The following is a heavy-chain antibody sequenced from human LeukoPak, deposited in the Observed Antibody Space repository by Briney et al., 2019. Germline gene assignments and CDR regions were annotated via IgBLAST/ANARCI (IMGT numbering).Heavy chain of an antibody. CDR2: FDSENNKM. V-gene: IGHV1-24*01. D-gene: IGHD6-19*01. J-gene: IGHJ4*02. Sequence: ASVKVSCKISEYSRSDLSIHWVREAPGEGLEWMGGFDSENNKMVYSQKLQGRVTMTEDTSADTAYMELTSLRSEDTAVYFCATDRVYRSSGRSWGFFDYWGQGTLVIVSS. CDR3: ATDRVYRSSGRSWGFFDY. CDR1: EYSRSDLS.